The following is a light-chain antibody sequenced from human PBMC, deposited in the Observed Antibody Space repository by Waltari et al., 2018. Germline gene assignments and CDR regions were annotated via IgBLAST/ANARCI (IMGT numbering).Light chain of an antibody. Sequence: EIVLTQSPGTRSLSPGESSTLSCRASQSLSSNYVAWYQQKPGQPPRLLISAASRRATGIPDRFSGSGSGTDFTLTIRRLEPGDFAVYYCQHHGSSPPFGGGTKVEI. CDR1: QSLSSNY. CDR2: AAS. V-gene: IGKV3-20*01. CDR3: QHHGSSPP. J-gene: IGKJ4*01.